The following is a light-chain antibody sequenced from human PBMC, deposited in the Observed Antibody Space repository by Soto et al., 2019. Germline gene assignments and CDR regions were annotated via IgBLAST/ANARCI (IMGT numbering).Light chain of an antibody. CDR3: QHRMNWPLT. J-gene: IGKJ5*01. CDR1: QTVSSY. CDR2: DAS. V-gene: IGKV3-11*01. Sequence: EIVLTQSPATLSLSPGERATLSCRASQTVSSYLLWYQQKPGQAPRLLIYDASNRATGVPARFTGSGSETDFTLTISRLEPEDFAVYYCQHRMNWPLTFGQGTRLEI.